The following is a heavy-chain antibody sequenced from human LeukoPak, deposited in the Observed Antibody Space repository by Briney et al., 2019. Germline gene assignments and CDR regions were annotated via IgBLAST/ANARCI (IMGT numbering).Heavy chain of an antibody. CDR1: GYTFTGYY. Sequence: GASVKVSCKASGYTFTGYYIHWVRQPPGQGLEWMGWINPNSGGTNYAQKFQGRVTLTRDTSISTAYMELSGLKSDDTAVYYCARDPQSYSSSWFSYNYGMDVWGQGTTVTVSS. CDR2: INPNSGGT. V-gene: IGHV1-2*02. D-gene: IGHD6-19*01. CDR3: ARDPQSYSSSWFSYNYGMDV. J-gene: IGHJ6*02.